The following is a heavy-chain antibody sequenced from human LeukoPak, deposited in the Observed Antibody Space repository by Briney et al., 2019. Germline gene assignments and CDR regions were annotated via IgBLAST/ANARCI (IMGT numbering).Heavy chain of an antibody. CDR1: GFTFSSYA. D-gene: IGHD1-26*01. V-gene: IGHV3-23*01. CDR2: ISGSGGST. Sequence: GGSLRLSCAASGFTFSSYAMSWVRQAPGKGLECVSGISGSGGSTYYADSVKGRFTISRDKSKNTLYLQMNSLRAEDTAMYYCASTLVGTTSGYSWGQGTLVIVSS. J-gene: IGHJ5*02. CDR3: ASTLVGTTSGYS.